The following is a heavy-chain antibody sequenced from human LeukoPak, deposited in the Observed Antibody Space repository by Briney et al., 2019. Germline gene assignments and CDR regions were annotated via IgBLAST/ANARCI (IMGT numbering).Heavy chain of an antibody. J-gene: IGHJ4*02. Sequence: SETLSLTCAVYGGSFSGYYWGWIRQPPGKGLEWIGEINHSGSTNYNPSLKSRVTISVDTSKNQFSLKLSSVTAADTAVYYCARQLQQQLFLVVDYWGQGTLVTVSS. CDR2: INHSGST. D-gene: IGHD6-13*01. V-gene: IGHV4-34*01. CDR3: ARQLQQQLFLVVDY. CDR1: GGSFSGYY.